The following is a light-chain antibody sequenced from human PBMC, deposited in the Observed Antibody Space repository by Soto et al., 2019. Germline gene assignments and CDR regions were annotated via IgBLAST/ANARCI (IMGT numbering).Light chain of an antibody. CDR2: TAS. J-gene: IGKJ1*01. CDR3: QQANSFPWT. Sequence: DIQMTQSPSSVSASVGDRVTITCRASQDISSWLAWYQQKPGKAPKLLIHTASGLQSGVPSRFSGRGSGTDFTLTISSLQPEDFATYYCQQANSFPWTFGQGTKVEIK. CDR1: QDISSW. V-gene: IGKV1-12*01.